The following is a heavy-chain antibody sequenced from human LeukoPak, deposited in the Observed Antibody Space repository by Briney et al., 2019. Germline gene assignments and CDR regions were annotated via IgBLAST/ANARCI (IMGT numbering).Heavy chain of an antibody. CDR2: ISWNSGSI. D-gene: IGHD1-14*01. CDR3: AKETPNTGWFDP. Sequence: PGGSLRLSCAASGFTFDDYAMHWVRHAPGKGLEWVSGISWNSGSIGYADSVKGRFTISRDNAKNSLYLQMNSLRAEDTALYYCAKETPNTGWFDPWGQGTLVTVSS. CDR1: GFTFDDYA. J-gene: IGHJ5*02. V-gene: IGHV3-9*01.